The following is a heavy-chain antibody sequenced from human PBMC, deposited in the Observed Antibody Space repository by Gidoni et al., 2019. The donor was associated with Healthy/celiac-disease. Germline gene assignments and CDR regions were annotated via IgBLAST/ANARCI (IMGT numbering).Heavy chain of an antibody. V-gene: IGHV3-53*02. J-gene: IGHJ3*02. CDR3: ARWGSDDFWSGYSSAFDI. CDR1: GFTVSSNY. CDR2: IYSGGST. D-gene: IGHD3-3*01. Sequence: EVQLVETGGGLLQPGGSLRLSCAASGFTVSSNYMSWVRQAPGKGLEWVSVIYSGGSTYYADSVKGRFTISRDNSKNTLYLQMNSLRAEDTAVYYCARWGSDDFWSGYSSAFDIWGQGTMVTVSS.